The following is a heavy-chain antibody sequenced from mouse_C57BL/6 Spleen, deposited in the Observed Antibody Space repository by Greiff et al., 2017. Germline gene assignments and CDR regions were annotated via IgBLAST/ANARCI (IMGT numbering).Heavy chain of an antibody. D-gene: IGHD3-2*02. CDR3: ARRTAQAYFDD. J-gene: IGHJ2*01. CDR2: INPGSGGT. Sequence: VQLQQSGAELVRPGTSVKVSCKASGYAFTNYLIEWVKQRPGQGLEWIGVINPGSGGTNYNEKFKGKATLTADKSSSTAYMQLSSLTSEDSAVYFCARRTAQAYFDDWGQGTTLTVSS. V-gene: IGHV1-54*01. CDR1: GYAFTNYL.